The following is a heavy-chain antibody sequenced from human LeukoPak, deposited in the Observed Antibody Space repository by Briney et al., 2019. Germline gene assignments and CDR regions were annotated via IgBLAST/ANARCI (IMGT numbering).Heavy chain of an antibody. CDR2: IYSGGST. D-gene: IGHD5-24*01. J-gene: IGHJ4*02. CDR1: GFTVSSNY. Sequence: GGSLRLSCAASGFTVSSNYMSWVRQAPGKGLEWVSVIYSGGSTYYADSVKGRFTISRDNSKNTLYLQMNSLRAEDTAVYYCARDAERWLQYGGFNYWGQGTLVTVSS. CDR3: ARDAERWLQYGGFNY. V-gene: IGHV3-66*01.